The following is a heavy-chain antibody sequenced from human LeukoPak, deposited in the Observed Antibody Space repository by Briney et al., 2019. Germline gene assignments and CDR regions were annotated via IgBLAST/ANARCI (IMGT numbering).Heavy chain of an antibody. Sequence: TSVALSLTCGVSGVSISSNLWWTWDRQPPGKGLERIAEIHHSGSINYNPSLKSRVTISIDKAKNQFSLNLNSVTAADTAVYYCARARRYCDGDCSSGVYWYFDLWGRGTLVTVSS. V-gene: IGHV4-4*02. CDR1: GVSISSNLW. D-gene: IGHD2-21*02. CDR3: ARARRYCDGDCSSGVYWYFDL. CDR2: IHHSGSI. J-gene: IGHJ2*01.